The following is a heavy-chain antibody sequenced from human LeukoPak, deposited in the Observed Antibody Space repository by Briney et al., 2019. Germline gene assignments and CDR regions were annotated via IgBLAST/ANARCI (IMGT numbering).Heavy chain of an antibody. Sequence: SETLSLTCTVSGDSISISNYYWGWIRQPPGKGLEWIGSIYNSGSTYYGPALKSRVTISIDTSKNEFSLKLSSVAAADTAMYYCARVAPSTTFGVVTHRIFDYWGQGTLVTVSS. CDR2: IYNSGST. V-gene: IGHV4-39*07. CDR3: ARVAPSTTFGVVTHRIFDY. J-gene: IGHJ4*02. CDR1: GDSISISNYY. D-gene: IGHD3-3*01.